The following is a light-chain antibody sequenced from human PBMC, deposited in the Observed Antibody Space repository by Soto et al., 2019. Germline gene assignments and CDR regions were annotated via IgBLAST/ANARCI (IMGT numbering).Light chain of an antibody. J-gene: IGKJ4*01. V-gene: IGKV3-11*01. CDR2: DAS. CDR3: QQRSNWTLLT. Sequence: EIVLTQSSATLSLSPGERATLSCRASQSVSSYLAWYQQKPGQAPRLLIYDASNRATGIPARFSGSGSGTDFTLTISSLEPEDFAVYYCQQRSNWTLLTLGGRTKVDIK. CDR1: QSVSSY.